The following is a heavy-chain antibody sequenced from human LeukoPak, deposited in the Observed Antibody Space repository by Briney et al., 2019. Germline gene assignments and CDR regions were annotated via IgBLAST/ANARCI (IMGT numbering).Heavy chain of an antibody. CDR3: AKDREGTIADYFDY. V-gene: IGHV3-23*01. J-gene: IGHJ4*02. D-gene: IGHD1-7*01. CDR1: GFTFSSYA. Sequence: GGSLRLSCAASGFTFSSYAMSWVRQAPGKGLEWVSSISGSGGRTYYADTVKGRFTISRDNSTNTLYLQMNSLRGEDTAVYYCAKDREGTIADYFDYWGQGTLVTVSS. CDR2: ISGSGGRT.